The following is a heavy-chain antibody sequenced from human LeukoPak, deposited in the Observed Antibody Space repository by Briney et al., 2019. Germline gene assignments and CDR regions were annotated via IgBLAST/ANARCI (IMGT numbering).Heavy chain of an antibody. V-gene: IGHV4-4*07. J-gene: IGHJ4*02. Sequence: PSETLSLTCTVSGGSISNYYWSLIRQPAGKGLEWIGRIYTSGSTNYNPPLKSRVTMSVDTSKNQFSLKLSSVTAADTAVYYCARDFAYGGPEFDYWGQGTLVTVSS. CDR2: IYTSGST. CDR3: ARDFAYGGPEFDY. CDR1: GGSISNYY. D-gene: IGHD1-14*01.